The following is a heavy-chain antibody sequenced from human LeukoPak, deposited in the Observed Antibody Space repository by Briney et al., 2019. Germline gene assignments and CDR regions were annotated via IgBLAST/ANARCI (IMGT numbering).Heavy chain of an antibody. CDR2: IYYSGST. Sequence: SETLSLTCTVSGGSISSYYLNRIRRPPGKGLEWIEYIYYSGSTNYNPSLKSRVTISLDTSKNQFSLKLSSVTAADTAVYYCARSGSYAAAGDYWGQGTLVTVSS. V-gene: IGHV4-59*08. CDR3: ARSGSYAAAGDY. J-gene: IGHJ4*02. D-gene: IGHD2-15*01. CDR1: GGSISSYY.